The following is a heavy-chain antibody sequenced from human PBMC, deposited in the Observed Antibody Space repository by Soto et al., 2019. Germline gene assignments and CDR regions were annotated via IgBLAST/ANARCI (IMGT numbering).Heavy chain of an antibody. CDR1: GYSFTSYW. CDR2: IYPGDSDT. V-gene: IGHV5-51*01. J-gene: IGHJ6*02. D-gene: IGHD5-18*01. CDR3: ARHIDGYSYGFYYYGMDV. Sequence: GESLKISCKGSGYSFTSYWIGWVRQMPGKGLESMGIIYPGDSDTRYSPSFQGPVTLSADKSISTAYLQWSSLKASDTAMYYCARHIDGYSYGFYYYGMDVWGQGTTVTVSS.